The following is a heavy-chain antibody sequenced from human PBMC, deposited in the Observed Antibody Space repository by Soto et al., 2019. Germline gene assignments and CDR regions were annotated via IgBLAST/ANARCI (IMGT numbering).Heavy chain of an antibody. CDR2: ISYDGSNK. Sequence: QVQLVESGGGVVQPGRSLRLSCAASGFTFSSYAIHWVRQAPGKGLEWVAVISYDGSNKYYADSVKGRFTISRDNSKNTLYLQMNSLRAEDTAVYYCARGGYYYGMDVWGQGTTVTVSS. J-gene: IGHJ6*02. V-gene: IGHV3-30-3*01. CDR1: GFTFSSYA. CDR3: ARGGYYYGMDV.